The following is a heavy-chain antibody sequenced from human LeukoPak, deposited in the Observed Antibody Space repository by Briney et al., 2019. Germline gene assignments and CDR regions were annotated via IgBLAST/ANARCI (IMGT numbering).Heavy chain of an antibody. Sequence: GGSLRLSCAASGFTFSTYDMHWVRQATGKGLEWVSIIDTAGDTYYSDSVKGRFTISRENAKNSLCLQMNSLRAEDTAVYYCRASITAVDYWGQGTLVTVSS. CDR1: GFTFSTYD. V-gene: IGHV3-13*01. CDR3: RASITAVDY. J-gene: IGHJ4*02. CDR2: IDTAGDT.